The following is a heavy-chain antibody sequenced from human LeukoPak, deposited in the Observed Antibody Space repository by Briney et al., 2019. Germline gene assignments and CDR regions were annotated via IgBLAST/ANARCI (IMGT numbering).Heavy chain of an antibody. CDR3: VKSEVVVITYFDY. V-gene: IGHV3-23*01. CDR1: GFTFSSYA. CDR2: ISGSGGST. J-gene: IGHJ4*02. D-gene: IGHD3-22*01. Sequence: GGSLRLSCAASGFTFSSYAMSWVRQAPGKGLEWVSAISGSGGSTYYADSVKGRFTISRDNSKNTLYLQMNSLRAEDTAVYYCVKSEVVVITYFDYWGQGTPVTVSS.